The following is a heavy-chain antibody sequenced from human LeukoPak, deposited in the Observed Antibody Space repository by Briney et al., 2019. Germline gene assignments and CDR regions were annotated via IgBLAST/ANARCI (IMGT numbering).Heavy chain of an antibody. Sequence: SETLSLTCAVSDGSISSSNWWSWVRQPPGKGLEWIGEIYHSGSTNYNPSLKSRVTISVDKSKNQFSLKLSSVTAADTAVYYCAREARTSMGFGEGWFDPWGQGTLVTVSS. V-gene: IGHV4-4*02. J-gene: IGHJ5*02. CDR3: AREARTSMGFGEGWFDP. D-gene: IGHD3-10*01. CDR2: IYHSGST. CDR1: DGSISSSNW.